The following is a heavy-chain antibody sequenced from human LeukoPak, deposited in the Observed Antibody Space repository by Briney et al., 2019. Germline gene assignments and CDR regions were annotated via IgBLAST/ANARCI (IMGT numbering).Heavy chain of an antibody. CDR1: GYTFTGYY. V-gene: IGHV1-2*02. J-gene: IGHJ4*02. CDR2: INPNSGGT. Sequence: DSVKVSCKASGYTFTGYYMHWVRQAPGQGLELMGWINPNSGGTKYAQKFQGRLTMTRDTSISTAYMELSRLRSDDTALYYCARDLAYCGGDCYSLVDFWGQGTLVTVSS. D-gene: IGHD2-21*01. CDR3: ARDLAYCGGDCYSLVDF.